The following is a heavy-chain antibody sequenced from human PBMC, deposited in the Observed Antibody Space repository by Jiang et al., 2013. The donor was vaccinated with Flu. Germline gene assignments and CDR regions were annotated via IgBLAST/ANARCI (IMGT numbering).Heavy chain of an antibody. CDR3: ARDQNGSYEY. J-gene: IGHJ4*02. D-gene: IGHD1-26*01. CDR2: ISYDGSNK. CDR1: GFTFSSYA. Sequence: RLSCAASGFTFSSYAMHWVRQAPGKGLEWVAVISYDGSNKYYADSVKGRFTISRDNSKNTLYLQMNSLRAEDTAVYYCARDQNGSYEYWGQGTLVTVSS. V-gene: IGHV3-30-3*01.